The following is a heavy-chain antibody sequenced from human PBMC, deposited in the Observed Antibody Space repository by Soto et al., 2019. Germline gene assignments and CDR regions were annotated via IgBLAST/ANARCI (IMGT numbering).Heavy chain of an antibody. CDR3: TRRGCSTTGCYFN. V-gene: IGHV3-74*03. CDR1: GFPFSSYW. J-gene: IGHJ4*02. D-gene: IGHD2-2*01. CDR2: INGDGSSI. Sequence: GGSLRLSCAASGFPFSSYWMHWVRQAPWKGLVWVSRINGDGSSITYADSVKGRFTISRDNAKNTLYLQMNSLRAEDAAVYYCTRRGCSTTGCYFNWGRGTLVTVSS.